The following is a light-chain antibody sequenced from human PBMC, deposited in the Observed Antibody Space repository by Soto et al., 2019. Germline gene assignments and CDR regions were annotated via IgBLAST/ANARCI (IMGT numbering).Light chain of an antibody. Sequence: QSVLTQPASVSGSPGQSITISCTGTSSDVGGYNYVSWYQQHPGKAPKLMIYDVTNRPSGVSNRFSGSKSGNTASLTISGLQAEDEADYSCSSYTSSSTPLVFGGGTKLTVL. V-gene: IGLV2-14*01. CDR2: DVT. CDR1: SSDVGGYNY. CDR3: SSYTSSSTPLV. J-gene: IGLJ3*02.